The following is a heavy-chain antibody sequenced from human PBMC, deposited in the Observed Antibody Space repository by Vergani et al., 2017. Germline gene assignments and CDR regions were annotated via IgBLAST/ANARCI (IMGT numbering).Heavy chain of an antibody. Sequence: QVQLVQSGAEVGKPGASVKISCKASGYTFTADYIHWVRQAPEQGLEWVGVISPDGFSTFYAQKFQGRVTITRDTSTSTVYVEVTSLRSDDTAVYYCAKDTLEAVYFDYWGQGTLVTVSS. CDR3: AKDTLEAVYFDY. CDR2: ISPDGFST. J-gene: IGHJ4*02. CDR1: GYTFTADY. D-gene: IGHD5-24*01. V-gene: IGHV1-46*01.